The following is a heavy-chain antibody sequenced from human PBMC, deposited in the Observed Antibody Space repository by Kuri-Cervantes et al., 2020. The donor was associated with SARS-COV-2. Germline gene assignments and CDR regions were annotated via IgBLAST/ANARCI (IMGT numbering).Heavy chain of an antibody. CDR2: INPSGGST. D-gene: IGHD6-19*01. CDR1: GYTFTSYY. Sequence: ASVKVSCKASGYTFTSYYMHWVRQAPGQGLEWMGIINPSGGSTNYAQKFQERVTITRDMSTSTAYMELSSLRSEDTAVYYCAADGKQWLDYYYGMDVWGQGTTVTVSS. J-gene: IGHJ6*02. V-gene: IGHV1-46*01. CDR3: AADGKQWLDYYYGMDV.